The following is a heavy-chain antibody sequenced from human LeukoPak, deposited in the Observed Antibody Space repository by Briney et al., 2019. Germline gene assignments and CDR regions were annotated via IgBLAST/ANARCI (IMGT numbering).Heavy chain of an antibody. V-gene: IGHV3-30*03. D-gene: IGHD2-2*01. J-gene: IGHJ4*02. Sequence: PGGSLRLSCAASGFTFSSYGMHWVRQAPGKGLEWVAVISYDGSNKYYADSVKGRFTISRDNSKNTLYLQMNSLRAEDTAVYYCARGIIVVVPAAMVAPGYWGQGTLVTVSS. CDR2: ISYDGSNK. CDR1: GFTFSSYG. CDR3: ARGIIVVVPAAMVAPGY.